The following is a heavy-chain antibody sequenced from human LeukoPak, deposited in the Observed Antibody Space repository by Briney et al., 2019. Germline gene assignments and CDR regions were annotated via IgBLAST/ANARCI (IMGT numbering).Heavy chain of an antibody. CDR2: IHNDGTMG. J-gene: IGHJ6*04. D-gene: IGHD5-12*01. Sequence: GGSLRLSCATSGFTFSRLGMQWVRQAPGKGREWVAVIHNDGTMGQYADSVKGRFTISKDFSRNTLHLQIHSLRDDDTAVYYCAKEGDEFRGYLDVWGKGTTVIVSS. CDR1: GFTFSRLG. CDR3: AKEGDEFRGYLDV. V-gene: IGHV3-30*02.